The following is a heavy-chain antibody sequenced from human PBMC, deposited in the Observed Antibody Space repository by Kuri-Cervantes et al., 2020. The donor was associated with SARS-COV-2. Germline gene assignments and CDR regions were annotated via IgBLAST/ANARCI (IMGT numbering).Heavy chain of an antibody. Sequence: GGSLRLSCTASGFTFSSYAMNWVRQAPGKGLNWVATITARGGTTYYADSMKGRFTISRDNSKNTLFLHMNSLTADDTAVYYCAKAHVYDVHWSSDLWGRGTRVTVSS. D-gene: IGHD3-16*01. V-gene: IGHV3-23*01. J-gene: IGHJ2*01. CDR3: AKAHVYDVHWSSDL. CDR2: ITARGGTT. CDR1: GFTFSSYA.